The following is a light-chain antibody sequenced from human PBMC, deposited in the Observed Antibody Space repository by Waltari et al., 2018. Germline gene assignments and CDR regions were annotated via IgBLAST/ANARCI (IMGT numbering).Light chain of an antibody. V-gene: IGLV2-23*02. J-gene: IGLJ2*01. Sequence: QSALIQPASVSGTPGQSIIISCTGTRSDVGTYDLVSWYQQHPGKVPKVLIYGVNKRPSGISDRFSGSKSGNTASLTISGLQAEDEADYYCCSYAGSPTYVLFGGGTTLTVL. CDR1: RSDVGTYDL. CDR2: GVN. CDR3: CSYAGSPTYVL.